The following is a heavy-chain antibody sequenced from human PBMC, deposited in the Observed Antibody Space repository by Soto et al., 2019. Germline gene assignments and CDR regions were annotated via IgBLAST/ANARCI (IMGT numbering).Heavy chain of an antibody. J-gene: IGHJ3*02. CDR1: GYTFTGYY. V-gene: IGHV1-2*02. CDR2: INPNSGGT. D-gene: IGHD3-22*01. CDR3: AREYYYDTTGTVAFDI. Sequence: ASVKVSCKASGYTFTGYYMHWVRQAPGQGLEWMGWINPNSGGTNYAQKFQGRVTMTRDTSISTAYMELSRLRSDDTAVYYCAREYYYDTTGTVAFDIWGQGTMVTVSS.